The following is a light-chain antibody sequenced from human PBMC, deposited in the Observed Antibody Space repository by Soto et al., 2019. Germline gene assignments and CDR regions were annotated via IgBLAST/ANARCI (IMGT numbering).Light chain of an antibody. J-gene: IGLJ1*01. V-gene: IGLV2-14*01. Sequence: QSVLTQPASVSGSPGQSITISCTGTSSDVGAYNYVSWYQQHPGEAPKLMIFGVSNRPSGASNRFSGSKSGNTASLTISGLQAEDEADYYCSSYTSSTNYVFGTGTKVTAL. CDR1: SSDVGAYNY. CDR2: GVS. CDR3: SSYTSSTNYV.